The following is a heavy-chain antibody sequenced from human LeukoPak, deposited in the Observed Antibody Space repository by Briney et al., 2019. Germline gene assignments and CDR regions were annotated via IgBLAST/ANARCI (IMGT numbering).Heavy chain of an antibody. J-gene: IGHJ4*02. CDR2: ISYDGSNK. CDR1: GFTFSSYG. Sequence: GGSLRLSCAASGFTFSSYGMHWVRQAPGKGLEWVAVISYDGSNKYYADSVKGRFTISGDNSKNTLYLQMNSLRAEDTAVYYCARDHSSGWYSDYFDYWGQGTLVTVSS. V-gene: IGHV3-30*03. CDR3: ARDHSSGWYSDYFDY. D-gene: IGHD6-19*01.